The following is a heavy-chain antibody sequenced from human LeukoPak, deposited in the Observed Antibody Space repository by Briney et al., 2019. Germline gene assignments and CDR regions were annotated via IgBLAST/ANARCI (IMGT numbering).Heavy chain of an antibody. V-gene: IGHV4-59*11. CDR1: GGPISSHL. Sequence: SETLSLNCSVSGGPISSHLWSWIRQPPGKGLEWIGYIYDSGSPKYNPSLKSRVTISGDMSKNYFSLTLKSVSVADTAVYYCARFATLSGYYDSWGQGTVVIVSS. D-gene: IGHD3-22*01. J-gene: IGHJ4*02. CDR2: IYDSGSP. CDR3: ARFATLSGYYDS.